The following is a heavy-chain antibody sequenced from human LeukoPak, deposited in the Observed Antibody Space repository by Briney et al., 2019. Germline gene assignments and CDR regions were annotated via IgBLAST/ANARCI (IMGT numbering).Heavy chain of an antibody. CDR3: TIRTMVRGVHIDY. CDR2: IRSKANSYAT. J-gene: IGHJ4*02. V-gene: IGHV3-73*01. CDR1: GFTFSGSA. D-gene: IGHD3-10*01. Sequence: GGSLRLSCAASGFTFSGSAMHWVRQASGKGLEWVGRIRSKANSYATAYAASVKGRFTISRDGSKNTAYLQMNSLKTEDTAVYYCTIRTMVRGVHIDYWGQGTLVTVPS.